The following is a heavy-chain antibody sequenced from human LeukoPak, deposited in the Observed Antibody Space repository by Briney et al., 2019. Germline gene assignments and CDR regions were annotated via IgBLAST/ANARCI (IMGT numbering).Heavy chain of an antibody. Sequence: SDTLSLTCGVSGYSIRSSNWWGWIRQPPGKGLEWIGYIYYDGSIYDNPSLRSRVTMSVDTSKNQFSLRLNSVTAADTAVYYCARKPDSRNWFDPWGQGTLVIVSA. J-gene: IGHJ5*02. V-gene: IGHV4-28*05. CDR3: ARKPDSRNWFDP. CDR1: GYSIRSSNW. CDR2: IYYDGSI. D-gene: IGHD6-13*01.